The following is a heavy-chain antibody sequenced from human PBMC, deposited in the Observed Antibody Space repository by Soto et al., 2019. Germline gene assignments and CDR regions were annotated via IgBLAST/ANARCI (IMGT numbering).Heavy chain of an antibody. D-gene: IGHD3-3*01. CDR2: IKQDGSEK. V-gene: IGHV3-7*01. CDR3: ARAGVDFWSGYFLGGAYFDY. CDR1: GFTFSSYW. J-gene: IGHJ4*02. Sequence: EVQLVESGGGLVQPGGSLRLSCAASGFTFSSYWMSWVRQAPGKGLEWVANIKQDGSEKYYVDSVKGRFTISRDNAKNSLYRQMNSLRAVDTAVYYCARAGVDFWSGYFLGGAYFDYWGQGTLVTVSS.